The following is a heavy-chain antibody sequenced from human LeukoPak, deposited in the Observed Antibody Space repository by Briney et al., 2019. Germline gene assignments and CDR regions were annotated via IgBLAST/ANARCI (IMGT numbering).Heavy chain of an antibody. D-gene: IGHD5/OR15-5a*01. Sequence: SETLSLTCTVSGGSISSYYWSWIRQPAGRGLEWIGRIYTSGTTNYNPSLRSRVTMSVDTSKNQVSLKLTSVTAADTAVYYCAGGVYPHCYYCMDVWGKGTTVTVSS. V-gene: IGHV4-4*07. CDR2: IYTSGTT. CDR3: AGGVYPHCYYCMDV. J-gene: IGHJ6*03. CDR1: GGSISSYY.